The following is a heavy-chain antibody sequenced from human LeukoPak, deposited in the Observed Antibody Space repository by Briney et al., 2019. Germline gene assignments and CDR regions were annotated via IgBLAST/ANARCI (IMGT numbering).Heavy chain of an antibody. J-gene: IGHJ4*01. CDR1: GFTFTDYW. D-gene: IGHD6-13*01. CDR3: ARDGTAAGLYFDL. Sequence: GGSLRLSCEVSGFTFTDYWMIWVRQAPGKGPEWVASVRQDGSEKTYVDSVKGRFTISRDNTKNSLSLQLNGLRAEDTAVYYCARDGTAAGLYFDLWGQGTLVTVSS. CDR2: VRQDGSEK. V-gene: IGHV3-7*01.